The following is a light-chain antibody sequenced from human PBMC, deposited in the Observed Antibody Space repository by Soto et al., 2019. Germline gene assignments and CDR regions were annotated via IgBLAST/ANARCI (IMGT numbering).Light chain of an antibody. J-gene: IGLJ2*01. CDR2: EVT. V-gene: IGLV2-14*01. CDR1: NRDVGGYNY. Sequence: QSVLAQPDSVSGSPGQSITISCAGTNRDVGGYNYVSWYQQYPGKAPKLIIYEVTYRPSGVSNRFSGSKSGNTASLTISGLQADDEADYYCSSYSSSSALDVIFGGGTKLTVL. CDR3: SSYSSSSALDVI.